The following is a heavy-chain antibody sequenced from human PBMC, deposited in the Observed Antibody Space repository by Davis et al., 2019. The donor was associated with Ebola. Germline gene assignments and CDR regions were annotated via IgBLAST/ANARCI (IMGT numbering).Heavy chain of an antibody. V-gene: IGHV1-46*01. CDR1: GGTFSSYA. CDR2: INPSGGST. D-gene: IGHD6-19*01. CDR3: ARGIAVAGGFDY. J-gene: IGHJ4*02. Sequence: AASVKVSCKASGGTFSSYAISWVRQAPGQGLEWMGIINPSGGSTSYAQKFQGRVTITRDTSASTAYMELSSLRSEDTAVYYCARGIAVAGGFDYWGQGTLVTVSS.